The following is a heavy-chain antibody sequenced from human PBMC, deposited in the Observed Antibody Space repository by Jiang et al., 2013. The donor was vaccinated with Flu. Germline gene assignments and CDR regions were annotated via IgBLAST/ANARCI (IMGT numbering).Heavy chain of an antibody. CDR2: INHSGST. CDR1: GGSFSGYY. Sequence: ALLKPSETLSLTCAVYGGSFSGYYWSWIRQPPGKGLEWIGEINHSGSTNYNPSLKSRVTISVDTSKNQFSLKLSSVTAADTAVYYCARGRKRAYSGSYSRIYYFDYWGQGTLVTVSS. D-gene: IGHD1-26*01. J-gene: IGHJ4*02. CDR3: ARGRKRAYSGSYSRIYYFDY. V-gene: IGHV4-34*01.